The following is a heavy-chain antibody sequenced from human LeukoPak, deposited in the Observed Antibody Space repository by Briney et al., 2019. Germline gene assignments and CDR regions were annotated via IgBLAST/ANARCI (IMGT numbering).Heavy chain of an antibody. Sequence: SETLSLTCTVSGGSIGRYHWSWFRQPAGEGLEWIGRIHTSGSTNYNPSLKSRATMSVDTSRNQFSVKLRSVIAADTAVYYCARETPAAGNWYDPWGQGTLVTVSS. CDR3: ARETPAAGNWYDP. CDR2: IHTSGST. CDR1: GGSIGRYH. D-gene: IGHD2-2*01. V-gene: IGHV4-4*07. J-gene: IGHJ5*02.